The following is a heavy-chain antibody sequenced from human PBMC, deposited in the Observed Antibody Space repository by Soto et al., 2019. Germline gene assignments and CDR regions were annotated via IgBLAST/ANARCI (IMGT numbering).Heavy chain of an antibody. V-gene: IGHV1-18*04. CDR2: MSAYNGNT. CDR1: GSPFTSYG. J-gene: IGHJ3*02. CDR3: ASSTCGSGSNDGTYAFDS. D-gene: IGHD3-10*01. Sequence: SVKLSSKASGSPFTSYGMSLVRQAPRQGLEWMGWMSAYNGNTKDAQKLQGRVTMITDTSASTAYMEMRSLRSDDTAVYSCASSTCGSGSNDGTYAFDSWGQGKMGSVSS.